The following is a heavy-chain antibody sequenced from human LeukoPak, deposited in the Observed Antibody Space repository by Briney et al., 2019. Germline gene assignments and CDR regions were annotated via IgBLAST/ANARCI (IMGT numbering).Heavy chain of an antibody. Sequence: SETLSLTCTVSGGSISSYYWSWIRQPPGKGLEWIGYIYYSGSTNYNPSLKSRVTISVDRSKNQFSLKLSSVTAADTAVYYCATLAAAGNYLFDYWGQGTLVTVSS. CDR1: GGSISSYY. V-gene: IGHV4-59*12. CDR2: IYYSGST. J-gene: IGHJ4*02. CDR3: ATLAAAGNYLFDY. D-gene: IGHD6-13*01.